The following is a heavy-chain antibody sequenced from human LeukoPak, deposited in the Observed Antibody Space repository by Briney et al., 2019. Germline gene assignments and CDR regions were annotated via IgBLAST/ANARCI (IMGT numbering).Heavy chain of an antibody. Sequence: SVKVSCKASGGTFSSYAISWVRQAPGQGLEWMGGIIPIFGTANYAQKFQGRVTITADESTSTAYMELSSLRSEDTAVYYCASPGVEMATIREHYYYGMDVWGQGTTVTVSS. J-gene: IGHJ6*02. D-gene: IGHD5-24*01. CDR3: ASPGVEMATIREHYYYGMDV. CDR1: GGTFSSYA. V-gene: IGHV1-69*01. CDR2: IIPIFGTA.